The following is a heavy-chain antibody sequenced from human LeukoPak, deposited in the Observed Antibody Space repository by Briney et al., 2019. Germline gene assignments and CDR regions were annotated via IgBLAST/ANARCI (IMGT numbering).Heavy chain of an antibody. CDR1: AFTFRTYG. CDR2: IRYDGSNK. CDR3: AKGAKEGPYFDWLFPDFDY. V-gene: IGHV3-30*02. Sequence: PGGSLRLSCAASAFTFRTYGMHWVRQAPGKGLEWVAFIRYDGSNKYYADSVKGRFTISRDNSKNTLYLQMNSLRAEDTAVYYCAKGAKEGPYFDWLFPDFDYWGQGTLVTVSS. D-gene: IGHD3-9*01. J-gene: IGHJ4*02.